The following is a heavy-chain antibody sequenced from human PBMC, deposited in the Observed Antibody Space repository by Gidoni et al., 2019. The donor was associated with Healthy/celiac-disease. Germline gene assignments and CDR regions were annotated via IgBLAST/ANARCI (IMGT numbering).Heavy chain of an antibody. D-gene: IGHD6-13*01. V-gene: IGHV1-69*09. CDR1: GGTFSSYA. J-gene: IGHJ4*02. CDR2: IIPILGIA. CDR3: ARGIAAAGMKY. Sequence: QVQLVQSGAEVKKPGSSVQVSCKASGGTFSSYAISCVRQAPGQGLEWMGRIIPILGIANYAQKFQGRVKITADKSTSTAYMELSSLRSEDTAVYYCARGIAAAGMKYWGQGTLVTVSS.